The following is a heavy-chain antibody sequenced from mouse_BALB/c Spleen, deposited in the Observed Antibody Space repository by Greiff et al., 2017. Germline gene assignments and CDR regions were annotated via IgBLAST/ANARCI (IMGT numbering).Heavy chain of an antibody. D-gene: IGHD2-4*01. V-gene: IGHV1S29*02. CDR3: ARHIYYDYDGFAY. CDR1: GYTFTDYN. CDR2: IYPYNGGT. J-gene: IGHJ3*01. Sequence: EVKLMESGPELVKPGASVKISCKASGYTFTDYNMHWVKQSHGKSLEWIGYIYPYNGGTGYNQKFKSKATLTVDNSSSTAYMELRSLTSEDFAVYYCARHIYYDYDGFAYWGQGTLVTVSA.